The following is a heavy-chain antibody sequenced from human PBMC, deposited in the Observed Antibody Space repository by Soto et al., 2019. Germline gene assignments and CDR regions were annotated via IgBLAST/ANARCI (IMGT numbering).Heavy chain of an antibody. CDR3: AKEGPSANWYFDY. CDR1: GFTFSSYG. CDR2: ISYDGNVA. Sequence: QVQLVESGGGVVQPGRSLRLSCAASGFTFSSYGMHWVRQAPGKGLEWVTVISYDGNVAYYADSVKGRFTISRDNSKNTLYRQMNSLRTEDTAMYYCAKEGPSANWYFDYWGQGTLVTVSS. D-gene: IGHD1-1*01. V-gene: IGHV3-30*18. J-gene: IGHJ4*02.